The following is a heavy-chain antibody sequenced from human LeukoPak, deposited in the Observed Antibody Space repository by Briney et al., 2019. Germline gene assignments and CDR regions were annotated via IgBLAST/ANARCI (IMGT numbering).Heavy chain of an antibody. CDR3: ARARGRYSGSNFDY. Sequence: GGSLRLSCAASGFTFSSYSMNWVRQAPGKGLEWVSYISSSSSTIYYADSVKGRFTISRDNAMNSLYLQMNSLRAEDTAVYYCARARGRYSGSNFDYWGQGTLVTVSS. CDR2: ISSSSSTI. J-gene: IGHJ4*02. CDR1: GFTFSSYS. V-gene: IGHV3-48*01. D-gene: IGHD1-26*01.